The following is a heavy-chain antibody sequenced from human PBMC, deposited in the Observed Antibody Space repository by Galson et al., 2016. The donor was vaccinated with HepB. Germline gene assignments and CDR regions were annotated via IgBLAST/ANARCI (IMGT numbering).Heavy chain of an antibody. CDR2: ITWNSGSK. D-gene: IGHD4-17*01. V-gene: IGHV3-9*01. Sequence: SLRLSCAASGFTFENYAMRWVRQVPGKGLEWVSSITWNSGSKGYADSVKGRFTISRDNAKNSLYLQRNSLRPEDTALYYCAKGFYGDFPSWFDPWGQGTLVTVSA. CDR1: GFTFENYA. J-gene: IGHJ5*02. CDR3: AKGFYGDFPSWFDP.